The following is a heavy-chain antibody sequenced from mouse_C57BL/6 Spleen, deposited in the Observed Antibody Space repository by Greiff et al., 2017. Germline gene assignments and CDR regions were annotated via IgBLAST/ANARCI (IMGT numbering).Heavy chain of an antibody. D-gene: IGHD1-1*01. V-gene: IGHV1-82*01. CDR3: AYYGSSDFDY. Sequence: QVQLQQSGPELVKPGASVKISCKASGYAFSSSWMNWVKQRPGKGLEWIGRIYPGDGDTNYNGKFKGKATLTADKSSSTAYMQLSSLTSEDSAVYFCAYYGSSDFDYWGQGTTLTVSS. CDR1: GYAFSSSW. CDR2: IYPGDGDT. J-gene: IGHJ2*01.